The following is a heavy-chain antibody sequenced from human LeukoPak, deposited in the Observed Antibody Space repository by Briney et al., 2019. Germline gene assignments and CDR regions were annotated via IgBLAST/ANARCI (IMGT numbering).Heavy chain of an antibody. CDR1: GFTFGSYA. CDR3: ARNTPMDV. V-gene: IGHV3-64*01. J-gene: IGHJ6*04. CDR2: ISSNGGST. Sequence: GGSLRLTCAASGFTFGSYAMHWVSQAPGKGLEYVSAISSNGGSTYYANSVKGRFTISRDNSKNTLYLQMGSLRAEDMAVYYCARNTPMDVWGKGTTVTVSS.